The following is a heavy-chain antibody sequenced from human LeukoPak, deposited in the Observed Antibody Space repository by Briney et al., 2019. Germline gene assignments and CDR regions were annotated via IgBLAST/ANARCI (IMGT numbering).Heavy chain of an antibody. V-gene: IGHV3-23*01. CDR3: AKTVSGSHSYQGGDY. CDR2: IRGSGGGT. Sequence: GGSLRLSCAASGFTFNSYAMSWVRQAPGKGLEWVSAIRGSGGGTYYADSVKGRFTMSRDNSKNTLYLQMNSLRAEDTAVYFCAKTVSGSHSYQGGDYWGQGTLVTMST. CDR1: GFTFNSYA. D-gene: IGHD3-16*02. J-gene: IGHJ4*02.